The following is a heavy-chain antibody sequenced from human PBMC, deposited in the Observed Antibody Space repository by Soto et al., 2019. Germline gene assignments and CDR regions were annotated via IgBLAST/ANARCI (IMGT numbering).Heavy chain of an antibody. CDR2: ISWTSGSI. D-gene: IGHD3-16*01. CDR1: GFTFDDYA. V-gene: IGHV3-9*01. Sequence: EVQLVESGGGLVQPGRSLRLSCAASGFTFDDYAMHWVRQAPGKGLEWVSGISWTSGSIGYAVSVKGRFTISRDNAKNSLYLQMNSLRTEDTALYYCAKDSYDYPLDAFDIWGQGTMVTVSS. J-gene: IGHJ3*02. CDR3: AKDSYDYPLDAFDI.